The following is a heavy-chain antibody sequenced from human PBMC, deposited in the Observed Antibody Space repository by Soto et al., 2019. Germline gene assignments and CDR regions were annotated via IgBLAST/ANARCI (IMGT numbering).Heavy chain of an antibody. D-gene: IGHD6-13*01. J-gene: IGHJ4*02. CDR1: GGSISSGDYY. Sequence: QVQLQESGPGLVKPSQTLSLTWTVSGGSISSGDYYWSWIRQPPGKGLEWIGYIYYSGSTYYNPSLKSRVTISVDTSKNQFSLKLSSVTAADTAVYYCASVPIAAAGPFDYWGQGTLVTVSS. CDR3: ASVPIAAAGPFDY. CDR2: IYYSGST. V-gene: IGHV4-30-4*01.